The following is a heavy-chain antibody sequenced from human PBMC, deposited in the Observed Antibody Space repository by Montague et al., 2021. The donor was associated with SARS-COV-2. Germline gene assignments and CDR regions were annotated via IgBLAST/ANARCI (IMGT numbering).Heavy chain of an antibody. D-gene: IGHD3-22*01. CDR3: ARATVDINMILVVITSVNHYFDS. CDR1: GGSFSGYY. J-gene: IGHJ4*02. CDR2: INHSGST. V-gene: IGHV4-34*01. Sequence: SETLSLTCAVYGGSFSGYYWTWIRQSPGKGLEWIGEINHSGSTNYSSSLESRVAISVDTSKNQFSLKLNSVTAADTAIYYCARATVDINMILVVITSVNHYFDSWGQGTLVTVSP.